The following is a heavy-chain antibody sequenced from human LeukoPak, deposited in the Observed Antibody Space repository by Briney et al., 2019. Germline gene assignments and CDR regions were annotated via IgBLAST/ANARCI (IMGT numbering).Heavy chain of an antibody. CDR3: ARDYNDYVWGSYRYLGGDAFDI. CDR2: INPKSGGT. CDR1: GYTFTGYY. Sequence: ASVKVSCKASGYTFTGYYMYWVRQAPGQGLEWMGWINPKSGGTNYAQKFQGRVTMTTDTSTSTAYMELRSLRSDGTAVYYCARDYNDYVWGSYRYLGGDAFDIWGQGTMVTVSS. V-gene: IGHV1-2*02. D-gene: IGHD3-16*02. J-gene: IGHJ3*02.